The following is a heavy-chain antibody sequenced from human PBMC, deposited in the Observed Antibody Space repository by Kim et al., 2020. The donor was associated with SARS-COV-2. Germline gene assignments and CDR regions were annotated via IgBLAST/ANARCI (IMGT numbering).Heavy chain of an antibody. D-gene: IGHD3-9*01. V-gene: IGHV1-46*01. CDR2: INPSGGST. J-gene: IGHJ6*02. CDR1: GYTFTSYY. Sequence: ASVKVSCKASGYTFTSYYMHWVRQAPGQGLEWMGIINPSGGSTSYAQKFQGRVTMTRDTSTSTVYMELSSLRSEDTAVYYCARDEILYRVLRYFDWLLLPYYYYGMDVWGQGTTVTVSS. CDR3: ARDEILYRVLRYFDWLLLPYYYYGMDV.